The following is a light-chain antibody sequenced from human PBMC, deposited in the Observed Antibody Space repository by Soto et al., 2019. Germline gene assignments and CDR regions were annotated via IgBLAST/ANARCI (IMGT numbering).Light chain of an antibody. CDR2: DAS. CDR3: QQRSNWPPLT. CDR1: QSIGLA. J-gene: IGKJ5*01. V-gene: IGKV3-11*01. Sequence: EIVLTQSPATLSLSPLGRAPLXCTASQSIGLAIAWYQHKPGQAPRLLIFDASQRATGIPARFRGSGSGTDFTLSISSLEPEDFAVYYCQQRSNWPPLTFGQGTRLETK.